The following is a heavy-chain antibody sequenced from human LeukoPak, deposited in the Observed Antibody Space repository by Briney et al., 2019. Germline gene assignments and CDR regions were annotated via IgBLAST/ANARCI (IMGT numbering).Heavy chain of an antibody. V-gene: IGHV3-43D*03. CDR3: AKDIKPVAFDSPGV. CDR1: GFTFDHYA. CDR2: ISWDGGST. J-gene: IGHJ6*04. Sequence: GGSLRLSCAASGFTFDHYAMHWVRQAPGKGLEWVSLISWDGGSTFYADSVKGRFTISRDNSKNSLYLQMNSLRPEDTALYYCAKDIKPVAFDSPGVWGKGTTVTVSS. D-gene: IGHD3-9*01.